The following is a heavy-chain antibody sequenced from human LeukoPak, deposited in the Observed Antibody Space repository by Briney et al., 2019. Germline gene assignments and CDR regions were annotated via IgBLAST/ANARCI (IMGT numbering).Heavy chain of an antibody. V-gene: IGHV4-34*01. CDR1: GGSFSGYY. D-gene: IGHD3-9*01. CDR2: INHSGST. Sequence: SETLSLTCAVYGGSFSGYYWSWIRQPPGKGLEWIGEINHSGSTNYNPSLKSRVTLSVDTSKNQFSLKLSSVTAADTAVYYCARGLVFDWLSRPKYYFDYWGQGTLVTVSS. J-gene: IGHJ4*02. CDR3: ARGLVFDWLSRPKYYFDY.